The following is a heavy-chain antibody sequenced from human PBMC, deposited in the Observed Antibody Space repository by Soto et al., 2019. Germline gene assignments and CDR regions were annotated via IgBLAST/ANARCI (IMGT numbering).Heavy chain of an antibody. J-gene: IGHJ5*02. Sequence: GASVKVSCKASGGAFTSYGISWVRHVPGQGPELMGGIIPIMDTTNYAPKFQGRVTISADASTDTAYMELSGLRYEDTAIYYCARVFGTNWFDPWGQGTPVTVS. D-gene: IGHD3-10*02. CDR2: IIPIMDTT. V-gene: IGHV1-69*13. CDR3: ARVFGTNWFDP. CDR1: GGAFTSYG.